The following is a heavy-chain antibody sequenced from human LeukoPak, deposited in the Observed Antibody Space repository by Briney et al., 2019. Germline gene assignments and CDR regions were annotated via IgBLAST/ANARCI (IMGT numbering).Heavy chain of an antibody. CDR3: ARDGYSSSYLLPGPEPTPSSA. Sequence: SVKVSCKASGGTFSSYAISWVRQAPGQGPEWMGRIIPILGIANYAQKFQGRVTITADKSTSTAYMELSSLRSEDTAVYYCARDGYSSSYLLPGPEPTPSSAWGQGTLVTVSS. CDR2: IIPILGIA. D-gene: IGHD6-6*01. V-gene: IGHV1-69*04. CDR1: GGTFSSYA. J-gene: IGHJ5*02.